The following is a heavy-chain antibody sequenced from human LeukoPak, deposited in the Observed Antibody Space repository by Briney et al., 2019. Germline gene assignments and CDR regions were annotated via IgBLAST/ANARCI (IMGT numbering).Heavy chain of an antibody. CDR3: ARSATPNPVLRYFDWLFDY. V-gene: IGHV4-39*07. J-gene: IGHJ4*02. CDR1: GRSISSSSYY. CDR2: IYYSGST. Sequence: PSETLSRTCTVSGRSISSSSYYWGWIRHPPGKGLECIGRIYYSGSTYYNPSLKSRVTISVDTSKNQFSLKLSSVTAADTAVYYCARSATPNPVLRYFDWLFDYWGQGTLVTVSS. D-gene: IGHD3-9*01.